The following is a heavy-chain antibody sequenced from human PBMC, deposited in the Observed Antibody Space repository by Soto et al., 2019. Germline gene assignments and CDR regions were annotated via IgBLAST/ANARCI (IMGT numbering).Heavy chain of an antibody. V-gene: IGHV4-59*08. CDR3: SSVTSPQSSRWYPAWYFDL. CDR1: GGSISSYY. D-gene: IGHD6-13*01. Sequence: QVQLQESGPGLVKPSETLSLTCTVSGGSISSYYWSWIRQPPGKGLEWIGYIYYSGSTNYNPSLKSRVTLSLHTTKNQFSLKLCSVTAADTAVGYCSSVTSPQSSRWYPAWYFDLWGRGTLVPVSS. J-gene: IGHJ2*01. CDR2: IYYSGST.